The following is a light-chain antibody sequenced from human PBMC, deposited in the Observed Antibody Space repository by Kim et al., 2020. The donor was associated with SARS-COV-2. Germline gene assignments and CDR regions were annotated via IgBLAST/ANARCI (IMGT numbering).Light chain of an antibody. CDR2: QDS. V-gene: IGLV3-1*01. CDR1: KLGDKY. J-gene: IGLJ2*01. Sequence: VSPGQTASITCSGDKLGDKYACWYQQKPGQSPVLVIYQDSERPSGIPERFSGSNSGNTATLTISGTQAMDEADYYCQAWDSSTVVFGGGTQLTVL. CDR3: QAWDSSTVV.